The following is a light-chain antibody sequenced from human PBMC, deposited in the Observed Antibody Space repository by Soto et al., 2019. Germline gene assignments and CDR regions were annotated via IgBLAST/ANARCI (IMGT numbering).Light chain of an antibody. J-gene: IGKJ2*01. CDR2: QAS. CDR3: QQYNSYST. CDR1: QSISNW. Sequence: DIQMTQSPSTLSASVGDRVSITCRASQSISNWLAWYQQKPGKVPKLLIYQASTVESGVPSRFSGSGSGTEFTLTISSLQPDDFATYYCQQYNSYSTFGQGTKLEIK. V-gene: IGKV1-5*03.